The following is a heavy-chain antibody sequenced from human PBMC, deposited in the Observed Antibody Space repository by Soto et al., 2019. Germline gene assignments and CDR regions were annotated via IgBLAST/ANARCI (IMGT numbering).Heavy chain of an antibody. D-gene: IGHD6-13*01. Sequence: SVKGSFKASGGTFGSYAISLVRQAPGQGLEWIGGIIPIFGTANYAQKFHGRVTITADESTSTAYMELSSLRSEDTAVYYCARVIEAAGNIDYWGRGTLVTVSS. J-gene: IGHJ4*02. V-gene: IGHV1-69*13. CDR2: IIPIFGTA. CDR1: GGTFGSYA. CDR3: ARVIEAAGNIDY.